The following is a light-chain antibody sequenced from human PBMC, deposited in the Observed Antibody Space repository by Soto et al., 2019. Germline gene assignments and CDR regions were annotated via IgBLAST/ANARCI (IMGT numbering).Light chain of an antibody. CDR3: QQYNSWPRT. CDR1: QNIKTN. CDR2: GAF. J-gene: IGKJ1*01. V-gene: IGKV3-15*01. Sequence: DTVLTQSPATLSVSRGERATLSCRASQNIKTNLAWYQHKPGQAPRLLIYGAFTGATGVPARFSGSGSGTEFTLTISSLQSEDFATYYCQQYNSWPRTFGQGTKV.